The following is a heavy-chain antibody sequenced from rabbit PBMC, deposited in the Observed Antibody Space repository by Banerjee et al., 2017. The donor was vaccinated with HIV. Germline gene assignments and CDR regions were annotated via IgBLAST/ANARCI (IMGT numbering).Heavy chain of an antibody. Sequence: QEQLEESGGDLVKPEGSLTLTCTASGFSFNNKYVMCWVRQAPGKGLEWIGRINTGSGNTVYASGAKGRFPVSKASTTTVTLQRTSLTAADTAPYFCARGGGIAGDGSYLWAPGPLVPVS. D-gene: IGHD2-1*01. CDR1: GFSFNNKYV. J-gene: IGHJ4*01. V-gene: IGHV1S45*01. CDR2: INTGSGNT. CDR3: ARGGGIAGDGSYL.